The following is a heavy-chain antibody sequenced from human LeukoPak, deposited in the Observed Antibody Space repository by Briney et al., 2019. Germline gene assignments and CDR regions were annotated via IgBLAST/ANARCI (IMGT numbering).Heavy chain of an antibody. CDR2: TSYSGTT. J-gene: IGHJ6*03. Sequence: PSETLSLTCTVSGGPISSGSYYWGWIRQPPGKGLEWIASTSYSGTTYYNPSLKSRVTISVDTSKNQFSLKLTSVTAADTAVYYCARISRPADRTVGPYYMNVWGKGATVTVSS. D-gene: IGHD1-26*01. V-gene: IGHV4-39*01. CDR1: GGPISSGSYY. CDR3: ARISRPADRTVGPYYMNV.